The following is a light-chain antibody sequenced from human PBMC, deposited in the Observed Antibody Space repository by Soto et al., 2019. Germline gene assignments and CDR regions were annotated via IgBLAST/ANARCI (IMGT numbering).Light chain of an antibody. Sequence: IQMTQSPSTLSASVGDRVTITCRASQSISSWLAWYQQKPEKAPKLLIYKASSLESGVPSRFSGSGSGTEFTLTISSLQPDDFATYYCQRYNSYPLTFGGGTKVEIK. V-gene: IGKV1-5*03. CDR1: QSISSW. CDR3: QRYNSYPLT. J-gene: IGKJ4*01. CDR2: KAS.